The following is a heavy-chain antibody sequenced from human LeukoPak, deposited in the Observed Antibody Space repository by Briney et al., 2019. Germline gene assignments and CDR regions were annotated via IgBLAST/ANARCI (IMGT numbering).Heavy chain of an antibody. V-gene: IGHV3-20*04. CDR2: INWNGGST. J-gene: IGHJ4*02. Sequence: GGSLRLSCAASGFTFDDYGMSWVRQAPGKGLEWVSGINWNGGSTGYADSVKGRFTISRDNAKKSLYLQMNSLRAEDTAVYYCARDSDVHCSGGRCTNFDYWGQGILVTVSS. CDR1: GFTFDDYG. CDR3: ARDSDVHCSGGRCTNFDY. D-gene: IGHD2-15*01.